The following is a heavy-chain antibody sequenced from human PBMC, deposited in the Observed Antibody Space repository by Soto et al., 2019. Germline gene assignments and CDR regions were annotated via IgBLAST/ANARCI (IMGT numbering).Heavy chain of an antibody. CDR2: TYYRSRWYN. J-gene: IGHJ6*03. Sequence: PSQTLSLTCAISGDSVSSNSAAWNWIRQSPSRGLEWLGRTYYRSRWYNDYAVSVKSRITVNPDTSKNQFSLHLNSVTPEDTAVYYCARGYYSNYYMDVWGKGTTVTAP. CDR3: ARGYYSNYYMDV. CDR1: GDSVSSNSAA. V-gene: IGHV6-1*01. D-gene: IGHD4-4*01.